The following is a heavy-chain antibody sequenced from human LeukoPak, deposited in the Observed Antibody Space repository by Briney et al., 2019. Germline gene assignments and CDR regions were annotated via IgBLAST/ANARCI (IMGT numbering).Heavy chain of an antibody. Sequence: GGSLRLSCAASGFTFSSYAMSWVRQAPGKGLEWVSAISGSGGSTYYADSVKGRFTISRDNSKNTLYLQMNSPRAEDTAVYYCAKVTGYSSGCLDYWGQGTLVTVSS. D-gene: IGHD6-19*01. J-gene: IGHJ4*02. V-gene: IGHV3-23*01. CDR2: ISGSGGST. CDR1: GFTFSSYA. CDR3: AKVTGYSSGCLDY.